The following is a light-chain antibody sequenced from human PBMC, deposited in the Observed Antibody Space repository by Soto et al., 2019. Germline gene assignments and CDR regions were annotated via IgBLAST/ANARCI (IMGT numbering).Light chain of an antibody. CDR1: QSVRSSY. Sequence: EIVLTQSPDILSLSTGERATLSCRASQSVRSSYLAWYQQRPGQAPRLLIYGASSRDTGIPARFSGDGSGTDFTLTISRLVPEDFAVYYCQQYGSSPGCTFGQGTKLQIK. CDR3: QQYGSSPGCT. V-gene: IGKV3-20*01. J-gene: IGKJ2*02. CDR2: GAS.